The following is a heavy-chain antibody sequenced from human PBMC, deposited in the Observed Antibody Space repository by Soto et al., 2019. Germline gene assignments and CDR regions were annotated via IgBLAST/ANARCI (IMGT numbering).Heavy chain of an antibody. CDR2: ISGSGGST. CDR1: GFTFSSYA. J-gene: IGHJ4*02. D-gene: IGHD6-6*01. V-gene: IGHV3-23*01. CDR3: AKTWIAARRSDDPSWLDY. Sequence: GGSLRLSCAASGFTFSSYAMSWVRQAPGKGLEWVSAISGSGGSTYYADSVKGRFTISRDNSKNTLYLQMNSLRAEDTAVYYCAKTWIAARRSDDPSWLDYWGQGTLVTVSS.